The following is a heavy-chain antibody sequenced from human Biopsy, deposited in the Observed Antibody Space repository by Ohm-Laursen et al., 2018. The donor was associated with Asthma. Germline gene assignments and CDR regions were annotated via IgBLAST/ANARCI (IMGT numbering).Heavy chain of an antibody. CDR3: ARRITIFGVVQKDHGMDA. V-gene: IGHV4-39*01. J-gene: IGHJ6*02. CDR2: ISYGGKT. Sequence: SETLSLTCTVSGGSMTPTSHYWDWIRQAPGKGLEWIGYISYGGKTSYNPSLKNRVTISGDTSKNQFPLRLTSVTAADTAVYFCARRITIFGVVQKDHGMDAWGQGTTVIVSS. D-gene: IGHD3-3*01. CDR1: GGSMTPTSHY.